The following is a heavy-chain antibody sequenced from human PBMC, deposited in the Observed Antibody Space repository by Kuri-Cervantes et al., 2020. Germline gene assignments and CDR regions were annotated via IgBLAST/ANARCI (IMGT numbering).Heavy chain of an antibody. V-gene: IGHV4-4*08. CDR3: ARAFSNDYVWGSPPAFDI. Sequence: ESLKISCAASGLTFDDYAMHWVRQAPGKGLEWIGRIYTSGSTNYNPPLKSRVTISVDTSKNQFSLKLSSVTAADTAVYYCARAFSNDYVWGSPPAFDIWGQGTMVTVSS. D-gene: IGHD3-16*01. CDR2: IYTSGST. J-gene: IGHJ3*02. CDR1: GLTFDDYA.